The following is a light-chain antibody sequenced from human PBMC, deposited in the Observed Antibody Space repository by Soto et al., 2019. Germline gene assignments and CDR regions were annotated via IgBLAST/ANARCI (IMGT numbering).Light chain of an antibody. CDR2: GVS. J-gene: IGKJ2*01. V-gene: IGKV3-20*01. CDR3: QQYGTSPPT. Sequence: EIVLTQSPATLSLSPGGRATLSCRASQSVSSYLAWYQQKPGQAPRLLIYGVSSRATGIPDRFSGSGSGTDFTLTVSRLEPEDFAVFYCQQYGTSPPTFGQGTKVDIK. CDR1: QSVSSY.